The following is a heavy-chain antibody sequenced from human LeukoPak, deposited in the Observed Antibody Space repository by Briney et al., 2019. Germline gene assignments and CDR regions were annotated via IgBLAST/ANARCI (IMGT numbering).Heavy chain of an antibody. D-gene: IGHD6-19*01. Sequence: GGSLRLSCAASGFTFSTFAMIWVRQPPGKGLEWVSSIFPSGGEIHYADSVKGRFTISRDNSKNTLYLQMNSLRAEDTAVYYCAKRWASGWYHDYWGQGTLVTVSS. CDR1: GFTFSTFA. CDR3: AKRWASGWYHDY. CDR2: IFPSGGEI. V-gene: IGHV3-23*01. J-gene: IGHJ4*02.